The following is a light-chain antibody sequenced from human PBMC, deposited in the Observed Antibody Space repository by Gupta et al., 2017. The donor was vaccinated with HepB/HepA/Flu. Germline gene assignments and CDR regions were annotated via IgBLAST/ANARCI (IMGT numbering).Light chain of an antibody. J-gene: IGKJ1*01. CDR3: QRYGSSPPRT. Sequence: EIVLTQSPGTLSLSPGERATLSCRASQSVSSSYLAWYQQKPGQAPRLLIYGASSRATGIPDRFSGSGSGTDFTLTISRLEPEDFAMYYCQRYGSSPPRTFGQGTKVEIK. V-gene: IGKV3-20*01. CDR1: QSVSSSY. CDR2: GAS.